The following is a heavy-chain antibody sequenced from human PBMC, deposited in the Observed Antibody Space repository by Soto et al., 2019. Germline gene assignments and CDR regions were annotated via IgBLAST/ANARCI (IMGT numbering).Heavy chain of an antibody. Sequence: EVQLLESGGGLVQPGGSLRLSCAASGFTFSSYAMSWVRQAPGRGLEWVSGISGSGRSTYYADSVKGRFTISRDSSKDTLFLQMHSLRAEDTALYYCAKTRLYDDNDYHGDGFDIWGQGKMVNVPS. CDR1: GFTFSSYA. CDR3: AKTRLYDDNDYHGDGFDI. D-gene: IGHD3-16*01. CDR2: ISGSGRST. J-gene: IGHJ3*02. V-gene: IGHV3-23*01.